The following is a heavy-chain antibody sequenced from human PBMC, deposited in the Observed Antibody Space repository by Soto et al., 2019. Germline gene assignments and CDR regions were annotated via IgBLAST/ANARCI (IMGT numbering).Heavy chain of an antibody. Sequence: SETLSLTCTVSGGSISSYYWSWIRQPAGKGLEWIGRIYTSGSTNYNPSLKSRVTVSVDTSKNQFSRKLSSVTAADPAVYYCARDKPNDYGDYAVDRIHQPPYYYYGRDVWGQGTTVTVSS. V-gene: IGHV4-4*07. CDR1: GGSISSYY. CDR3: ARDKPNDYGDYAVDRIHQPPYYYYGRDV. J-gene: IGHJ6*02. D-gene: IGHD4-17*01. CDR2: IYTSGST.